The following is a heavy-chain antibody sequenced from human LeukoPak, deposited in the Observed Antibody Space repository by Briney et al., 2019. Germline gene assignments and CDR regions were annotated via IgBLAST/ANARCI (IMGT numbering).Heavy chain of an antibody. Sequence: SETLSLTCTVSGGSISSYHWNWIRQPAGKGLEWIGHISTSGSTNYNPSLKSRVTMSVDTSKNRFSLILDSMTAADTAVYYCARAGFWTPYSGMDVWGKGTTVTVSS. CDR2: ISTSGST. CDR3: ARAGFWTPYSGMDV. D-gene: IGHD3/OR15-3a*01. J-gene: IGHJ6*03. V-gene: IGHV4-4*07. CDR1: GGSISSYH.